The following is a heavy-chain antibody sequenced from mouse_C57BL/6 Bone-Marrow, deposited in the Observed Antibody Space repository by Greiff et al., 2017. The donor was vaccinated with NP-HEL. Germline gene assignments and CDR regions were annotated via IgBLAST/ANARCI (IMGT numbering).Heavy chain of an antibody. Sequence: EVQLQESVAELVRPGASVKLSCTASGFNIKNTYMHWVKQRPEQGLEWIGRIDPANGNTKYDPKFQGQATIPADTSSNTAYLQLSSLTSEDTAIYYCARSFITTVVAPFAYWGQGTLVTVSA. D-gene: IGHD1-1*01. CDR1: GFNIKNTY. V-gene: IGHV14-3*01. CDR3: ARSFITTVVAPFAY. CDR2: IDPANGNT. J-gene: IGHJ3*01.